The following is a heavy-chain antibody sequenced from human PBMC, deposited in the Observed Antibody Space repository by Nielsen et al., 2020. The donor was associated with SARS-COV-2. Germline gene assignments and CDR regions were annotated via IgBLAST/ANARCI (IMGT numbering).Heavy chain of an antibody. J-gene: IGHJ3*02. Sequence: GGSLRLSCAASGFTFSSYGMHWVRQAPGKGLEWVAVISYDGSNKYYADSVKGRFTISRDNSKNTLYLQMNSLRAEDTAVYYCAKGLYYDFWSGPDAFDIWGQGTMVTVSS. CDR2: ISYDGSNK. CDR3: AKGLYYDFWSGPDAFDI. CDR1: GFTFSSYG. V-gene: IGHV3-30*18. D-gene: IGHD3-3*01.